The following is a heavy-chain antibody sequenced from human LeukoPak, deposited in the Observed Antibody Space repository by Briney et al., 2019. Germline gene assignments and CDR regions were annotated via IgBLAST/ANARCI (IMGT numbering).Heavy chain of an antibody. Sequence: SETLSLTCAVSGYSISSGYYWGWIRQPPGKGLEWIGSIYHSGSTYYNPSLKSRVTISVDTSKNQFSLKLSSVTAADTAVYYCARQRDYYYYMDVWGKGTTLTVSS. CDR3: ARQRDYYYYMDV. J-gene: IGHJ6*03. V-gene: IGHV4-38-2*01. CDR1: GYSISSGYY. CDR2: IYHSGST.